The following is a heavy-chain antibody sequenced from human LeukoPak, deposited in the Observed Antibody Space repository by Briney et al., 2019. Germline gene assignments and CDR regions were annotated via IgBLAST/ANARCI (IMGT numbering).Heavy chain of an antibody. D-gene: IGHD3-9*01. V-gene: IGHV4-59*01. CDR2: IYYSGST. CDR3: ARDAHNDILTGYAKDAFDI. Sequence: SETLSLTCTVPGGSISSYYWSWIRQPPGKGLELIGYIYYSGSTNYNPSLKSRVTISVDTSKNQFSLKLSSVTAADTAVYYCARDAHNDILTGYAKDAFDIWGQGTMVTVSS. J-gene: IGHJ3*02. CDR1: GGSISSYY.